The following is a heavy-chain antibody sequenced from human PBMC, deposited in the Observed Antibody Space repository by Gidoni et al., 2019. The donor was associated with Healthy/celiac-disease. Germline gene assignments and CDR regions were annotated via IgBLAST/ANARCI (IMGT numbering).Heavy chain of an antibody. D-gene: IGHD3-3*01. CDR3: ARDMTIFGVVIPAFDI. CDR2: ISSSTSYI. Sequence: EVQLVESGGGLVKPGGSLRLSCAASGFTFSSYSMNWVRQAPGKGLEWVSSISSSTSYIYYADSVKGRFTISRDNAKNSLYLQMNSLRAEDTAVYSCARDMTIFGVVIPAFDIWGQGTMVTVSS. V-gene: IGHV3-21*01. J-gene: IGHJ3*02. CDR1: GFTFSSYS.